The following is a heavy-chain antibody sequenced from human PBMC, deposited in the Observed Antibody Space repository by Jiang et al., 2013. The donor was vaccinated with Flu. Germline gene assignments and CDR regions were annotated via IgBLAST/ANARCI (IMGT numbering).Heavy chain of an antibody. V-gene: IGHV3-48*03. CDR1: TFSSYD. D-gene: IGHD3-16*01. J-gene: IGHJ4*02. Sequence: TFSSYDINWVRQAPGKGLDWVSFISSSGTTIYYADSVKGRFTVSRDNAKNSLYLQMNSLRAEDTAVYYCARDWALDSWGQGTLVTVSS. CDR3: ARDWALDS. CDR2: ISSSGTTI.